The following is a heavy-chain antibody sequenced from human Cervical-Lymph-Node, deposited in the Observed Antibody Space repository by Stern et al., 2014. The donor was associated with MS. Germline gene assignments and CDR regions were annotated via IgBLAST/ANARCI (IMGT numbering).Heavy chain of an antibody. CDR2: ITWDGGST. CDR3: AKDARDYGASSFFDY. J-gene: IGHJ4*02. CDR1: GFTFDDYT. Sequence: VQLVESGGVVVQPGGSLRLSCAASGFTFDDYTMHWVRQAPGKGLEWVSLITWDGGSTYYADSVKGRFTISRDNSKNSLYLQMNSLRTEDTALYYCAKDARDYGASSFFDYWGQGTLVTVSS. V-gene: IGHV3-43*01. D-gene: IGHD4-17*01.